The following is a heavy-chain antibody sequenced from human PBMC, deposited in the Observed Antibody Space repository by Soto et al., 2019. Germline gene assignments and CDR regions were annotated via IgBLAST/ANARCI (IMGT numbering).Heavy chain of an antibody. CDR3: ARGRGVVIPAGTPDAFDV. D-gene: IGHD6-13*01. CDR1: GYTFNKYG. Sequence: QAQLVQSGGEVKRPGASVKVSCKASGYTFNKYGFNWVRQAPGQGLEWMGRISAFNDYTNLAQKFQGRVTLTTDASTNTAYMELQILRSDDTAMYYCARGRGVVIPAGTPDAFDVWGHRTKVTVSS. CDR2: ISAFNDYT. J-gene: IGHJ3*01. V-gene: IGHV1-18*01.